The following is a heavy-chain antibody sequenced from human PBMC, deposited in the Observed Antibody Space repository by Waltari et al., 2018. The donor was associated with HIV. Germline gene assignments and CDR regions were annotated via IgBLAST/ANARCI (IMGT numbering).Heavy chain of an antibody. CDR1: SYG. D-gene: IGHD2-21*02. V-gene: IGHV3-33*01. J-gene: IGHJ2*01. Sequence: SYGFHWVRQAPGKGLEWVAVVWFDASKEHYAEFVKGRFTIYRDDSKNILHLQMNSLRAEDTALYYCARMAYCGGDCYSVYYFDLWGRGTRVTVSS. CDR3: ARMAYCGGDCYSVYYFDL. CDR2: VWFDASKE.